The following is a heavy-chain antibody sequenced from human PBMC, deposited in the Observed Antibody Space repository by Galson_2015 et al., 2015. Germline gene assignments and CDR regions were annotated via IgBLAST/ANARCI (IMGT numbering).Heavy chain of an antibody. CDR1: GFPFSSYT. CDR3: TRHLGIGSGSPEF. Sequence: SLRLSCAASGFPFSSYTMNWVRQAPGKGLKWVSSVSGRSTFIFYSDSVKGRFTISRDNVQNSLSLQMNSLRGDDTAVYYCTRHLGIGSGSPEFWGQGTLVTVSS. V-gene: IGHV3-21*01. J-gene: IGHJ4*02. CDR2: VSGRSTFI. D-gene: IGHD7-27*01.